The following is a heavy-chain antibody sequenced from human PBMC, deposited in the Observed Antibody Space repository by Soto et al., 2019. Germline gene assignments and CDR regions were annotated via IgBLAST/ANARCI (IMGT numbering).Heavy chain of an antibody. D-gene: IGHD3-10*01. Sequence: GSLRLSCAASGFTFSSYWMSWVRQAPGKGLEWVANIKQDGSEKYYVDSVKGRFTISRDNAKNSLYLQMNSLRAEDTAVYYCARTRITMVRGVIISCLDVWGKGTTVTVSS. V-gene: IGHV3-7*01. J-gene: IGHJ6*04. CDR3: ARTRITMVRGVIISCLDV. CDR2: IKQDGSEK. CDR1: GFTFSSYW.